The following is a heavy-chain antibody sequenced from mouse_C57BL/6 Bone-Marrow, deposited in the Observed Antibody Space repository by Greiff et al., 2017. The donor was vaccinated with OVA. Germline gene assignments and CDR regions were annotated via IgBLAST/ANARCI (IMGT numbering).Heavy chain of an antibody. D-gene: IGHD4-1*01. J-gene: IGHJ3*01. V-gene: IGHV1-59*01. CDR2: IDPSDSYT. Sequence: QVQLKQPGAELVRPGTSVKLSCKASGYTFTSYWMHWVKQRPGQGLEWIGVIDPSDSYTNYNQKFKDKATLTVDTSSSTAYMQLSSLTSEDSAVYYCARLTGAFWFAYWGQGTLVTVSA. CDR3: ARLTGAFWFAY. CDR1: GYTFTSYW.